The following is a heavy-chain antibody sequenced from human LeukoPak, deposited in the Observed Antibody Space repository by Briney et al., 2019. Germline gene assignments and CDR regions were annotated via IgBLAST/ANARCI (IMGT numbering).Heavy chain of an antibody. Sequence: SVKVSCKASGGTFSSYAISWVRQAPGQGLEGMGGIIPIFGTAKYAQKFQGRVTITTDVSTSTAYMELSSLRSEDTAVYYCARVKQGSSSSPFDYWGQGTLVTVSS. CDR1: GGTFSSYA. D-gene: IGHD6-6*01. J-gene: IGHJ4*02. CDR2: IIPIFGTA. CDR3: ARVKQGSSSSPFDY. V-gene: IGHV1-69*05.